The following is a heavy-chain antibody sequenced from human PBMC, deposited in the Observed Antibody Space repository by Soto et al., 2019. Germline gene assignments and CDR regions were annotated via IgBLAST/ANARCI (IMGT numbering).Heavy chain of an antibody. J-gene: IGHJ5*02. CDR2: ISSNGGST. CDR3: VKEGGHYDFWSGYYTYNWFDP. CDR1: GFTFSSYA. V-gene: IGHV3-64D*08. D-gene: IGHD3-3*01. Sequence: GGSLRLSCSASGFTFSSYAMHWVRQAPGKGLEYVSAISSNGGSTYYADSVKGRFTISRDNSKNTLYLQMSSLRAEDTAVYYCVKEGGHYDFWSGYYTYNWFDPWGQGTLVTVSS.